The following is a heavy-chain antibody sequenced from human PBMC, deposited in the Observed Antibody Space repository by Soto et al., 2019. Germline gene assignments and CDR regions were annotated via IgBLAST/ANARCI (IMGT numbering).Heavy chain of an antibody. CDR3: ARREIQGPIDY. J-gene: IGHJ4*02. V-gene: IGHV4-34*01. D-gene: IGHD1-26*01. CDR1: GESFSKYF. Sequence: PSETLSLTCAVYGESFSKYFWHWIRQSPGKGLEWIGEINDRGDTRYNPSLKNRVIISADRSKNQFSLRLTSVTAADTAVYYCARREIQGPIDYWGQGTLVTVSS. CDR2: INDRGDT.